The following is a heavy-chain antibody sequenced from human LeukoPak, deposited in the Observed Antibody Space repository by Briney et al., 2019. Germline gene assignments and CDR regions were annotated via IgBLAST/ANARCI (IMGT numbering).Heavy chain of an antibody. CDR3: ARGDSGWYQYYFDY. Sequence: PGGSLSLSCAASGFTVSSNYMSWVRQAPGKGLEWVSVIYSGGSTYYADSVKGRFTISRDNSKNTLYLQMNSLRAEDTAVYYCARGDSGWYQYYFDYWGQGTLVTVSS. CDR1: GFTVSSNY. V-gene: IGHV3-53*01. D-gene: IGHD6-19*01. CDR2: IYSGGST. J-gene: IGHJ4*02.